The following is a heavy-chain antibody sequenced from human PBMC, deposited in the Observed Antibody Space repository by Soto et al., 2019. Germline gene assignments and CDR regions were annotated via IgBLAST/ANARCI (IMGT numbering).Heavy chain of an antibody. V-gene: IGHV3-23*01. Sequence: GGSLRLSCAASGFTFSSYAMSWVRQAPGKGLEWVSAISGSGGSTYYADSVKGRFTISRVNSKNTLYLQMNLLRAEDTAVYYCAKDVIRFSSSSFFDYWGQGTLVTVSS. CDR1: GFTFSSYA. J-gene: IGHJ4*02. D-gene: IGHD6-13*01. CDR3: AKDVIRFSSSSFFDY. CDR2: ISGSGGST.